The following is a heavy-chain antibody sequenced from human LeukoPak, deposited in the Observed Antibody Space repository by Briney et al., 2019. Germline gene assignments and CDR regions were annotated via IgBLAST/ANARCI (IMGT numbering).Heavy chain of an antibody. CDR2: ISGSGDST. CDR1: GFTFSSYA. CDR3: AKSRVAGGGYYFDY. V-gene: IGHV3-23*01. D-gene: IGHD5-12*01. Sequence: GGSLRLSCAASGFTFSSYAMSWVRQAPGKGLEWVSVISGSGDSTYYADSVKGRFTISRDNSENTLYLQMNSLRAEDSAVYYCAKSRVAGGGYYFDYWGQGTLVTVSS. J-gene: IGHJ4*02.